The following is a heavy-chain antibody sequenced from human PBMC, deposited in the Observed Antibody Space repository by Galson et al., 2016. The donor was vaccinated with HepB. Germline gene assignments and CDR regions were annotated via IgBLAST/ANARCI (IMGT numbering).Heavy chain of an antibody. Sequence: SLRLSCAVSGFTFSNYAMHWVRQAPGKGLEYLSGISSNGGDTYYADSVRGRFGVSRDNSKKTLNLQMSSLRPEDTAVYHCVRGELGNGFYYGMDVWGQGTTVTVSS. V-gene: IGHV3-64D*06. CDR1: GFTFSNYA. CDR2: ISSNGGDT. J-gene: IGHJ6*02. CDR3: VRGELGNGFYYGMDV. D-gene: IGHD1-26*01.